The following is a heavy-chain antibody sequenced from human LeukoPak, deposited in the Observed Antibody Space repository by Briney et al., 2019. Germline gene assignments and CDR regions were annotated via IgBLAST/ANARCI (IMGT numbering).Heavy chain of an antibody. Sequence: PGGSLRLSCAASGFTFHICAMSWGRQAPGKGLEWVASIGSPTETYYSDPVKGRCTVSTDQSHNTLYLQLNSLPPAEPAIYYCAKDATPGTSVWHYFASWGQGTLLTVSS. V-gene: IGHV3-23*01. CDR3: AKDATPGTSVWHYFAS. J-gene: IGHJ4*02. CDR1: GFTFHICA. CDR2: IGSPTET. D-gene: IGHD2-21*02.